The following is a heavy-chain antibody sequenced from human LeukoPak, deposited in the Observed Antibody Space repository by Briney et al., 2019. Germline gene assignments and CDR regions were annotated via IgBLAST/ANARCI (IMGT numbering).Heavy chain of an antibody. D-gene: IGHD5-18*01. V-gene: IGHV3-74*01. CDR1: GLTFSSHW. J-gene: IGHJ6*02. Sequence: HSGGSLRLSCAASGLTFSSHWMHWVRQAPGKGLVWVSRITNDGGSTTYADSVKGRFTVSRDNAKNMLYLQVNSLRAEDTAVYYCARDAVDTANAVWGQGTTVTVSS. CDR3: ARDAVDTANAV. CDR2: ITNDGGST.